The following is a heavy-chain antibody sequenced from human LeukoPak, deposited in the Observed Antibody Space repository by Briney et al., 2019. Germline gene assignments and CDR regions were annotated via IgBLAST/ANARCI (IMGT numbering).Heavy chain of an antibody. CDR2: INPNSGGT. V-gene: IGHV1-2*06. CDR1: GYTFTGYY. Sequence: ASVKVSCKASGYTFTGYYMHWVRQAPGQGLEWMGRINPNSGGTNYAQKFQGRVTMTRGTSISTAYMELSRLRSDDTAVYYCARGYCSSTSCRYYYMDVWGKGTTVTVSS. J-gene: IGHJ6*03. CDR3: ARGYCSSTSCRYYYMDV. D-gene: IGHD2-2*01.